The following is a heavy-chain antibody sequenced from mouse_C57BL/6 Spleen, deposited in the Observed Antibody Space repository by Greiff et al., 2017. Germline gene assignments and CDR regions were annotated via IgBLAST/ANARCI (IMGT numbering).Heavy chain of an antibody. CDR1: GFSLTSYG. Sequence: VQLVESGPGLVQPSQSLSITCTVSGFSLTSYGVHWVRQSPGKGLEWLGVIWRGGSTDYNAAFMSRLSITKDNAKIQVFFKMNSLQADYTAIYYCAKCDYDSYFDVWGTGTAVTVSS. V-gene: IGHV2-5*01. D-gene: IGHD2-4*01. CDR2: IWRGGST. J-gene: IGHJ1*03. CDR3: AKCDYDSYFDV.